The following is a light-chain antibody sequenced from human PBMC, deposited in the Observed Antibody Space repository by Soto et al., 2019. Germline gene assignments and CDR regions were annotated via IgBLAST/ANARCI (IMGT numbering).Light chain of an antibody. CDR2: GAS. Sequence: EIVLTQSPGILSLSTGERATLSCRASQSVSSSYLAWYQQKPGQAPRLLIYGASSRATGIPDRFSGSGSGTDFTLTISRLEPEDFAVYYCQQYGSSPETFGQGAKVDIK. V-gene: IGKV3-20*01. J-gene: IGKJ1*01. CDR1: QSVSSSY. CDR3: QQYGSSPET.